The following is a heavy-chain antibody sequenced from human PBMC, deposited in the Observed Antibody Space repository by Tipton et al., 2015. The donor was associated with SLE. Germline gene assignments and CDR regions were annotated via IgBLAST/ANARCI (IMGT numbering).Heavy chain of an antibody. J-gene: IGHJ6*02. CDR2: VYDSGTT. Sequence: TLSLTCFVSGDSITRDIYYWGWIRQPPGKGLEWIGSVYDSGTTHYNPSLKSRVTMSVDTSKTQFSLKLGSLTAADTAVYYCARVVTVGAAHYYDIDVWGQGTRVTVSS. V-gene: IGHV4-39*07. CDR3: ARVVTVGAAHYYDIDV. D-gene: IGHD2-21*02. CDR1: GDSITRDIYY.